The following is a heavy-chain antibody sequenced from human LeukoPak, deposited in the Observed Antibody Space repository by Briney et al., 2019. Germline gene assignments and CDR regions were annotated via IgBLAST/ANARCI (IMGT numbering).Heavy chain of an antibody. J-gene: IGHJ6*03. CDR1: GGSISSSSYY. CDR3: ARHQWHYYYYMGV. D-gene: IGHD6-19*01. CDR2: IYYSGDT. V-gene: IGHV4-39*01. Sequence: PPETLSLTCTVSGGSISSSSYYWGWIRQPPGKGLEWIGSIYYSGDTYYNPSLKSRRVTISVDTSKNQFSLRLSSVTAADTAVYYCARHQWHYYYYMGVWGKGFTVTVSS.